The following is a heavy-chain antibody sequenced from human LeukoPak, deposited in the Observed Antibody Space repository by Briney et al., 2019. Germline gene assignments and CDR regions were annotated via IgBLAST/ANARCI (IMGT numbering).Heavy chain of an antibody. J-gene: IGHJ4*02. CDR1: GYSFTSYW. Sequence: GESLKISCKGSGYSFTSYWIGWGRQLPGKGLEWMGIIYPGDSDTRYSPSFQGQVTISADKSISTAYLQWSSLKASDTAMYYCARLPVVPAALYYFDYWGQGTLVTVSS. D-gene: IGHD2-2*01. V-gene: IGHV5-51*01. CDR3: ARLPVVPAALYYFDY. CDR2: IYPGDSDT.